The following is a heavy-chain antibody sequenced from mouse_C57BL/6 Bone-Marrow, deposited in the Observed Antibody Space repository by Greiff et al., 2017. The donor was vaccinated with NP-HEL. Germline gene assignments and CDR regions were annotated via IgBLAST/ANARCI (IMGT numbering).Heavy chain of an antibody. J-gene: IGHJ4*01. V-gene: IGHV1-81*01. CDR2: IYPRSGNT. D-gene: IGHD1-1*01. CDR1: GYTFTSHG. CDR3: ARDYDSSYAMDY. Sequence: VQLQQSGAELARPGASVKLSCKASGYTFTSHGISWVKQRTGQGLEWIGEIYPRSGNTYYNEKFKGKATLAADKSSSTAYMELRSLTSEDSAVYFCARDYDSSYAMDYWGQGTSVTVSS.